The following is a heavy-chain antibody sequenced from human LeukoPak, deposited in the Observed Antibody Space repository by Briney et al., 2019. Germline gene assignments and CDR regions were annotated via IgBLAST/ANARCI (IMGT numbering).Heavy chain of an antibody. D-gene: IGHD3-10*01. CDR3: ARDTGRYVGFDY. J-gene: IGHJ4*02. CDR2: ISYDGSNK. V-gene: IGHV3-30*04. CDR1: GFTFSSYA. Sequence: PGGSLRLSCAASGFTFSSYAMHWVRQAPGKGLEWVAVISYDGSNKYYADSVKGRFTISRDNSENTLYLQMNSLRAEDTAVYYCARDTGRYVGFDYWGQGTLVTVSS.